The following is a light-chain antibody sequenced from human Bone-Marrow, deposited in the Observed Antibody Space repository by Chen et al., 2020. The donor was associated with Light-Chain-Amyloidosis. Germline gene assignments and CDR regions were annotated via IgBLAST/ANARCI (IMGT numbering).Light chain of an antibody. CDR2: DDS. CDR1: NIGSTS. CDR3: QVWDRSSDRPV. V-gene: IGLV3-21*02. Sequence: SYVLTQPSSVSVAPGLTATIARGGNNIGSTSVHWYQQTPGQAPLLVVYDDSDRPSGIPERLSGSNSGDTATLTISRVEAGDEADYYCQVWDRSSDRPVFGGGTKLTVL. J-gene: IGLJ3*02.